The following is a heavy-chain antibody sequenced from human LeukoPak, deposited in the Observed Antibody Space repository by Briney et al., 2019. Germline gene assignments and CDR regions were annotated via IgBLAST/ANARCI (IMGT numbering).Heavy chain of an antibody. J-gene: IGHJ4*02. D-gene: IGHD5-12*01. CDR1: GGSISSGGYY. CDR2: IYHSGST. CDR3: AREQRGYSGYDFDY. V-gene: IGHV4-30-2*01. Sequence: SETLSLTCTVSGGSISSGGYYWSWIRQPPGKGLEWIGCIYHSGSTYYNPSLKSRVTISVDTSKNQFSLKLSSVTAADTAVYYCAREQRGYSGYDFDYWGQGTLVTVSS.